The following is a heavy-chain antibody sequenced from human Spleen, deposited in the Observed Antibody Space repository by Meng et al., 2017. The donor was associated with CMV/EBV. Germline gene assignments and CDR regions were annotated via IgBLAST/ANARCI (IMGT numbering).Heavy chain of an antibody. CDR3: ARDYGGYCSSTSCSPPYYYYGMDV. CDR1: GFTVSSSF. V-gene: IGHV3-53*01. Sequence: GESLKISCAASGFTVSSSFMTWVRQAPGKGLEWVSVIYSDGRTYYADSVKGRFTISRDNAKNSLYLQMNSLRAEDTAVYYCARDYGGYCSSTSCSPPYYYYGMDVWGQGTTVTVSS. J-gene: IGHJ6*02. D-gene: IGHD2-2*01. CDR2: IYSDGRT.